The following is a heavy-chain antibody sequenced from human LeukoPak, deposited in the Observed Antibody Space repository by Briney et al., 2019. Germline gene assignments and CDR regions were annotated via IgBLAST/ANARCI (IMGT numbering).Heavy chain of an antibody. D-gene: IGHD3-22*01. CDR2: IYYSGST. V-gene: IGHV4-31*03. CDR1: GGSISSGGYY. J-gene: IGHJ4*02. CDR3: ARGAAPVITIDY. Sequence: NPSETLPLTYTVSGGSISSGGYYWSWIRQHPGKGLEWIGYIYYSGSTYYNPSLKSRVTISVDTSKNQFSLKLSSVTAADTAVYYCARGAAPVITIDYWGQGTLVTVSS.